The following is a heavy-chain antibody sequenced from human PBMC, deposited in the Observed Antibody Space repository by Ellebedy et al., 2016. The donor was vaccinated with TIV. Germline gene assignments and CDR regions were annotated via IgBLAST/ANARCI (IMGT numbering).Heavy chain of an antibody. Sequence: GESLKISCKGSGYSFTSHWIGWVRQMPGKGLEWMGIIYPGDSDTRYSPSFQGQVTISADKSISTAYLQWSSLKASDTAMYYCARRGTGYYDSSGYYWYFDLWGRGTLVTVSS. V-gene: IGHV5-51*01. J-gene: IGHJ2*01. D-gene: IGHD3-22*01. CDR1: GYSFTSHW. CDR2: IYPGDSDT. CDR3: ARRGTGYYDSSGYYWYFDL.